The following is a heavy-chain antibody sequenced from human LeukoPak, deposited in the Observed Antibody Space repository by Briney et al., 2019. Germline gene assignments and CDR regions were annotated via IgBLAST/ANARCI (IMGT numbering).Heavy chain of an antibody. D-gene: IGHD3-22*01. V-gene: IGHV4-34*01. J-gene: IGHJ4*02. CDR3: ARGNYYDSSGLPFDY. CDR2: INHSGST. Sequence: SETLSLTCAVYGGSFSGYYWSWIRQPPGKGLEWTGEINHSGSTNYNPSLKSRVTISVDTSKNQFSLNLTSVTVADTAVYYCARGNYYDSSGLPFDYWGQGTLVTVSS. CDR1: GGSFSGYY.